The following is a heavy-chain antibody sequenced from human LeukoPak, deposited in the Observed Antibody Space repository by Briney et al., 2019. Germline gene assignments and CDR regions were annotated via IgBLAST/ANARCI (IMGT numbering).Heavy chain of an antibody. CDR1: AFTLRSYD. CDR2: TSGSRVNS. V-gene: IGHV3-23*01. D-gene: IGHD5-12*01. J-gene: IGHJ4*02. Sequence: GGSLRLSCAASAFTLRSYDMSWLRQAPGKGLEWVAATSGSRVNSYYADSVRGRFTISRDNSQNTLYLRMDSLRAEDTALYYCAKEYSGYDFDYWGQGTLVTVSS. CDR3: AKEYSGYDFDY.